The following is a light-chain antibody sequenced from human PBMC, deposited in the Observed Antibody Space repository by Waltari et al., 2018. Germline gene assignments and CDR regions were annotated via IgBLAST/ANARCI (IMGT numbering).Light chain of an antibody. CDR3: QQRTNWPRNT. V-gene: IGKV3-11*01. CDR2: DAS. J-gene: IGKJ2*01. CDR1: QSVSSY. Sequence: EIVLTQSPATLSLSPGERATLSCRASQSVSSYLAWYQQKPGQTPRLLIYDASNRATGFPARFSGSWSGTDFTLTISSLEPEDFAVYFCQQRTNWPRNTFGQGTKLEIK.